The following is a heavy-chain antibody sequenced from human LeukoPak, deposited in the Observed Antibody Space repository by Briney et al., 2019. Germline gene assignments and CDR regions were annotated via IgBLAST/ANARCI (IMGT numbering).Heavy chain of an antibody. Sequence: SETLSLTCTVSGGSISSYYWSWIRQPPGKGLEWIGYIYYSGSTNYNPSLKSRVTISVDTSKNQFSLKLSSVTAADTAVYYCARGPGTVAHDYWGQGTLVTVSS. V-gene: IGHV4-59*01. CDR1: GGSISSYY. D-gene: IGHD4-23*01. J-gene: IGHJ4*02. CDR3: ARGPGTVAHDY. CDR2: IYYSGST.